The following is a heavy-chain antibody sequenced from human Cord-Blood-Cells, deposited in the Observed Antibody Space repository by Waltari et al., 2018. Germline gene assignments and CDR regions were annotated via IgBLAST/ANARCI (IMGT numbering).Heavy chain of an antibody. J-gene: IGHJ6*02. CDR2: IYYSGST. D-gene: IGHD6-19*01. Sequence: QLQLQESGPGLVKPSETLSLTCTVSGGSISSSSYYWGWIRQPPGKGLEWIGSIYYSGSTYYNPSLKSRVTISVDTSKNQFSLKLSSVTAADTAVYYCARQPSSGWYYYYGMDVWGQGTTVTVSS. V-gene: IGHV4-39*01. CDR3: ARQPSSGWYYYYGMDV. CDR1: GGSISSSSYY.